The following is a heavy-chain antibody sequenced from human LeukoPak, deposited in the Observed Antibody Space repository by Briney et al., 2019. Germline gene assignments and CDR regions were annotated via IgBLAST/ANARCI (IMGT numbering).Heavy chain of an antibody. V-gene: IGHV4-39*01. J-gene: IGHJ3*02. CDR1: GGSISSSSYY. Sequence: PSETLSLTCTVSGGSISSSSYYWGWIRQPPGKGLEWIGSIYYSGSTYYNPSLKSRVTISVDTSKNQFSLKLSSVTAADTAVYYCARRRDGYNLDAFDIWGQGTMVTVSS. CDR3: ARRRDGYNLDAFDI. CDR2: IYYSGST. D-gene: IGHD5-24*01.